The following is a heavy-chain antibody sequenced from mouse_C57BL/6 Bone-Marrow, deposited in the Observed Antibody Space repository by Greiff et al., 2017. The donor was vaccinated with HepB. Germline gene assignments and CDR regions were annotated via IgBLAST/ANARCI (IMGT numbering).Heavy chain of an antibody. D-gene: IGHD1-1*01. V-gene: IGHV1-64*01. CDR1: GYTFTSYW. Sequence: VQLQQSGAELVKPGASVKLSCKASGYTFTSYWMHWVKQRPGQGLEWIGMIHPNSGSTNYNEKFKSKATLTVDKSSSTAYMQLSSLTSEDSAVYYCASPYYYGSSLGYWGQGTTLTVSS. CDR3: ASPYYYGSSLGY. J-gene: IGHJ2*01. CDR2: IHPNSGST.